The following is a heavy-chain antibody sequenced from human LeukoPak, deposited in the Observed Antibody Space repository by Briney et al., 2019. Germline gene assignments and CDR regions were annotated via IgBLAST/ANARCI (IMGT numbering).Heavy chain of an antibody. D-gene: IGHD6-13*01. CDR3: ARDSVSPSSSWYRWFDP. V-gene: IGHV4-4*07. CDR2: IYTSGST. CDR1: GGSISSYY. J-gene: IGHJ5*02. Sequence: SETLSLTCTVSGGSISSYYWSWIRQPAGKGLEWIGRIYTSGSTNYNPSLKSRVTMSVDTSKNQFSLKLSSVTAADTAVYYCARDSVSPSSSWYRWFDPWDQGTLVTVSS.